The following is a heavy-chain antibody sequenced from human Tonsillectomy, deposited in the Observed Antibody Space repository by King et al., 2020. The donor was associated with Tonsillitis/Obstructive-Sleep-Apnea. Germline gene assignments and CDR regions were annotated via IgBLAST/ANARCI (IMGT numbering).Heavy chain of an antibody. V-gene: IGHV1-46*01. Sequence: QLVQSGAEVKKPGASVKVSCKASGYTFTSYYMHWVRQAPGQGLEWMGIINPSGGSTSYAQKFQGRVTMTRDTSTSTVYMELSSLRSEDTAVYYCAREGNTNYDFWSGDPEGHYFDYWGQGTLVTVSS. D-gene: IGHD3-3*01. J-gene: IGHJ4*02. CDR3: AREGNTNYDFWSGDPEGHYFDY. CDR2: INPSGGST. CDR1: GYTFTSYY.